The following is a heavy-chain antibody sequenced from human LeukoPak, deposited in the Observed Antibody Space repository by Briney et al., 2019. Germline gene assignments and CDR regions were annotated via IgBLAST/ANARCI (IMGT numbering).Heavy chain of an antibody. CDR1: GFTFSSYS. D-gene: IGHD1/OR15-1a*01. CDR2: ISSSSSYI. V-gene: IGHV3-21*01. Sequence: GGSLRLSCAASGFTFSSYSMNWVRQAPGKGLEWVSSISSSSSYIYYADSAKGRFTISRDNAKNSLYLQMNSLRAEDTAVYYCAREDLITGTGDYWGQGTLVTVSS. J-gene: IGHJ4*02. CDR3: AREDLITGTGDY.